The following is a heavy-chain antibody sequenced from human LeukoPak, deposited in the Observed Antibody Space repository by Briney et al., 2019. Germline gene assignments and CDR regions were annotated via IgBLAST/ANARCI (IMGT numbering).Heavy chain of an antibody. J-gene: IGHJ4*02. CDR2: TNPKSGDT. CDR1: GYIFTGYY. D-gene: IGHD4-17*01. Sequence: ASVKVSCKASGYIFTGYYMHWVRQAPGHGLEWMGWTNPKSGDTDYAQKFQGRVTMTRDTSISTVYMELSSLKSDDTAVYYCTRGRTLNNAPTAHSQYWGQGTLVTVSS. V-gene: IGHV1-2*02. CDR3: TRGRTLNNAPTAHSQY.